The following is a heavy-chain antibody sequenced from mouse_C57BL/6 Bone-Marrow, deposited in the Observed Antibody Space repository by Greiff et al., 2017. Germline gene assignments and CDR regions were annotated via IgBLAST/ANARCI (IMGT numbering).Heavy chain of an antibody. CDR1: GYSITSGYY. D-gene: IGHD4-1*01. CDR3: ARKNCIYARDY. V-gene: IGHV3-6*01. J-gene: IGHJ4*01. CDR2: ISYDGSN. Sequence: VQLQESGPGLVKPSQSLSLTCSVTGYSITSGYYWNWIRQFPGNKLEWMGYISYDGSNNYNPSLKNRISITRDTSKNQFFLKLNSVTTEDTATYYCARKNCIYARDYWGQGTSVTVSS.